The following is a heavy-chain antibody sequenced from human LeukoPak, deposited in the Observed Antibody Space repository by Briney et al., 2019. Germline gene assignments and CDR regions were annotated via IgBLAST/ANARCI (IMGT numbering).Heavy chain of an antibody. V-gene: IGHV4-39*01. D-gene: IGHD2-15*01. CDR2: MFYRGST. CDR3: VRQGGWGGAASLIEF. CDR1: GVSISTSTHY. Sequence: SETLSLTCTVSGVSISTSTHYWAWIRQPPGKGLEWIASMFYRGSTYYNASLRSRVTLSVDTSMNKFSLKLSSVTASDTATFYCVRQGGWGGAASLIEFWGQGTLVTVSS. J-gene: IGHJ4*02.